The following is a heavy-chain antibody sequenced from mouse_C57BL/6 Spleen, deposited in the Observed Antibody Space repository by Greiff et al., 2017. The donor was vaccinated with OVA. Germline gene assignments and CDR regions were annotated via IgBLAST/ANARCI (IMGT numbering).Heavy chain of an antibody. D-gene: IGHD2-5*01. Sequence: QVQLQQSGAELARPGASVKLSCKASGYTFTSYGISWVKQRTGQGLEWIGEIYPRSGNTYYNEKFKGKATLTADKSSSTAYMELRSLTSEDSAVYFCARDSNYNWYFEVWGTGTTVTVSS. CDR2: IYPRSGNT. J-gene: IGHJ1*03. CDR3: ARDSNYNWYFEV. V-gene: IGHV1-81*01. CDR1: GYTFTSYG.